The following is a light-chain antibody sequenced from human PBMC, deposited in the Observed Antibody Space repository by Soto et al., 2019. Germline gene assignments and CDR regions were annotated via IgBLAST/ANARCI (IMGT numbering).Light chain of an antibody. CDR3: QQYGSAPRT. V-gene: IGKV3-20*01. CDR1: QSVYSTF. J-gene: IGKJ1*01. CDR2: GAS. Sequence: EIVLTQSPGTLSLSPGERATLSCRASQSVYSTFLAWFQQKPGQPPRLLIYGASDRATGVPDRFSGGGSGTDFTLTISRLEAEDFAVYYCQQYGSAPRTVGQGTKVDIK.